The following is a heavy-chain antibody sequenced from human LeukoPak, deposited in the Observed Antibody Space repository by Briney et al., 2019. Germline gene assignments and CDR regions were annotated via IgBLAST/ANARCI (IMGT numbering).Heavy chain of an antibody. V-gene: IGHV3-33*01. J-gene: IGHJ3*02. CDR3: ARGYPVSGSHAFDI. Sequence: GGSLRLSCAASGFTFSNYGMHWVRQAPGKGLEWVAVIWYDGSNKYYADSVRGRFTISRDNSKNTLYLQMDSLRAEDTAVYSCARGYPVSGSHAFDIWGQGTMVTVSS. D-gene: IGHD3-10*01. CDR2: IWYDGSNK. CDR1: GFTFSNYG.